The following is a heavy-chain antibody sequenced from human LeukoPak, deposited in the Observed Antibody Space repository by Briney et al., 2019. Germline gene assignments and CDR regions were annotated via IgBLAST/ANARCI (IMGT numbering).Heavy chain of an antibody. V-gene: IGHV4-4*07. D-gene: IGHD5-18*01. CDR2: IYTSGST. CDR1: GGSISSYY. Sequence: SETLSLTCTVSGGSISSYYGSWIRQPAGKGLEWIGRIYTSGSTNYNPSLKSRVSMSVDTSKNQFSLKLTSVTAADTAVYYCARHNSGYSSDYFDYWGQGTLVTVSS. J-gene: IGHJ4*02. CDR3: ARHNSGYSSDYFDY.